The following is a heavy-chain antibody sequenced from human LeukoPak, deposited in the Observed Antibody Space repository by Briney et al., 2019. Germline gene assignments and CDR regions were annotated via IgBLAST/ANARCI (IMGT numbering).Heavy chain of an antibody. V-gene: IGHV4-38-2*02. D-gene: IGHD3-22*01. CDR1: GYSISSGYY. Sequence: SETLSLTCTVSGYSISSGYYWGWIRQPPGKGLEWIGSIYHSGSTYYNPSLKSRVTISVDTSKNQFSLKLSSVTAADTAVYYCARDPTDYYYDSRPTGYWGQGTLVTVSS. CDR2: IYHSGST. J-gene: IGHJ4*02. CDR3: ARDPTDYYYDSRPTGY.